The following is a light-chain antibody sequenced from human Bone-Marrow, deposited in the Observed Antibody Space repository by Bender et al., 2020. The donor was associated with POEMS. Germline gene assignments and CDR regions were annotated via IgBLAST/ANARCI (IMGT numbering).Light chain of an antibody. CDR2: DLN. J-gene: IGLJ3*02. Sequence: QSALTQPASVSGSPGQSIAISCTGTSNDVGSYTLVSWYQHHPGKAPKVIIYDLNKRPSGVSNRFSGSKSGNTASLTISGLQAEDEARYYCCSYAGSDTWVFGGGTKLTVL. CDR1: SNDVGSYTL. V-gene: IGLV2-23*02. CDR3: CSYAGSDTWV.